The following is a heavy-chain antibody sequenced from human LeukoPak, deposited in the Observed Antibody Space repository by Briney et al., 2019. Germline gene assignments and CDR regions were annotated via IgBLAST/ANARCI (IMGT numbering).Heavy chain of an antibody. CDR3: ARDGGYYYGSGSYYNVGPFDY. J-gene: IGHJ4*02. D-gene: IGHD3-10*01. CDR1: GYSISSGYY. V-gene: IGHV4-38-2*02. CDR2: IYHSGST. Sequence: SETLSLTCTVSGYSISSGYYWGWIRQPPGKGLEWIGSIYHSGSTYYNPSLKSRVTISVDTSKNQFSLKLSSVTAADTAVYYCARDGGYYYGSGSYYNVGPFDYWGQGTLVTVSS.